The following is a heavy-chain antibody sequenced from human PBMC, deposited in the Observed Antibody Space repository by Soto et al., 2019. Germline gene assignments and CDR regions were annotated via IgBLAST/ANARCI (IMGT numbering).Heavy chain of an antibody. CDR2: IKDSGGGT. CDR3: AKDHYGDSNHIDF. CDR1: GFTFSNYG. J-gene: IGHJ4*02. V-gene: IGHV3-23*01. Sequence: EVQLLESGGGVVRPGGSLRLSCVTSGFTFSNYGMNWVRQAPGKGLEWVSVIKDSGGGTDYADSVKGRFTISRDNSKNTLYLQFSSLRADDTAVYYCAKDHYGDSNHIDFWGQGTLVAVSS. D-gene: IGHD2-21*02.